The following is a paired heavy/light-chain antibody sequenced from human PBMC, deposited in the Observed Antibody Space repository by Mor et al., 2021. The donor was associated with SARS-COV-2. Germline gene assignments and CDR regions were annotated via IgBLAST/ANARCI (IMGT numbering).Light chain of an antibody. CDR3: QQSYSSPYT. V-gene: IGKV1-39*01. CDR1: QSISSY. J-gene: IGKJ2*01. Sequence: DIQMTQSPSSLSASVGDRVTITCRASQSISSYLNWYQQKPGKAPKLLIYTASSLQSGVPSRFSGSGSRTDFTLTISSLQPEDFATYYCQQSYSSPYTFGQGTKLEI. CDR2: TAS.
Heavy chain of an antibody. V-gene: IGHV4-59*01. D-gene: IGHD3-16*02. CDR2: IDNSGST. CDR1: GGSISRYY. Sequence: QVQLQQSGPGLVKPSETLSLTCTVSGGSISRYYWSWIRQSPGKGLECIGYIDNSGSTNYNPSLKSRVTISVDTSKNQFSLKLSSVTAADTAVYFCARIGLGPMISLGGLIPSAFDIWGQGTMVTVSS. J-gene: IGHJ3*02. CDR3: ARIGLGPMISLGGLIPSAFDI.